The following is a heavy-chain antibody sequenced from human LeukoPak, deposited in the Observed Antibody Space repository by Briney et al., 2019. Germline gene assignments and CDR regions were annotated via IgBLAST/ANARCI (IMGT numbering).Heavy chain of an antibody. CDR2: ISYDGSNK. D-gene: IGHD3-10*01. CDR3: ARDGTMVRGAGLDY. Sequence: GGSLRLSCAASGFTFSSYAMHWVRQAPGKGLEWVAVISYDGSNKYYADSVKGRFTIPRDNSKNTLYLQMNSLRAEDTAVYYCARDGTMVRGAGLDYWGQGTLVTVSS. J-gene: IGHJ4*02. V-gene: IGHV3-30-3*01. CDR1: GFTFSSYA.